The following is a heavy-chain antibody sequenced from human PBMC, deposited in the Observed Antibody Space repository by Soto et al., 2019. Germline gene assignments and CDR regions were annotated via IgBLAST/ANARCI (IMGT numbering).Heavy chain of an antibody. Sequence: GGSLRLSCSASGFTFSSYNMNWVRQAPGKGLEWVSYISGGSTTKYYADSVKGRFTISRDNAKNSLYLQMSSLRSEDTAVYYCATLGYYYDSSGYLDWGQGTLVTVSS. D-gene: IGHD3-22*01. CDR3: ATLGYYYDSSGYLD. V-gene: IGHV3-48*01. CDR2: ISGGSTTK. J-gene: IGHJ4*02. CDR1: GFTFSSYN.